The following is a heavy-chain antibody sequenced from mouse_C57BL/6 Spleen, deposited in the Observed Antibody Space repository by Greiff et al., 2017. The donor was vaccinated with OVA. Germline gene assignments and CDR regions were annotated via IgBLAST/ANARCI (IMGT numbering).Heavy chain of an antibody. D-gene: IGHD2-1*01. V-gene: IGHV1-82*01. CDR1: GYAFSSSW. J-gene: IGHJ2*01. Sequence: QVQLQQSGPELVKPGASVKISCKASGYAFSSSWMNWVKQRPVKGLEWIGRIYPGDGDTNYNGKFKGKATLTADKSSSTAYMQLSSLTSEDSAVYFCADGNYGFDYWGQGTTLTVSS. CDR3: ADGNYGFDY. CDR2: IYPGDGDT.